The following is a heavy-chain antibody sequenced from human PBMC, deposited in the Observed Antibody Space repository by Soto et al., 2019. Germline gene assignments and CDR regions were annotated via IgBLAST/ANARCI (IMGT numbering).Heavy chain of an antibody. V-gene: IGHV1-69*02. J-gene: IGHJ5*02. CDR3: ATVTGTTSWFDP. Sequence: QVQLVHSGAEVKKPGSSVKVSCKASGGTFSSYTISWVRQAPGQGLEWMGRIIPILGIANYAQKFQGRVTITADKSTSTAYMELSSLRSEDTAVYYCATVTGTTSWFDPWGQGTLVTVSS. D-gene: IGHD1-20*01. CDR1: GGTFSSYT. CDR2: IIPILGIA.